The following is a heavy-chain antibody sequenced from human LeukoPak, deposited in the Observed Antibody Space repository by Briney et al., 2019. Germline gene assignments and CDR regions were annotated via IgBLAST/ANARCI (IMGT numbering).Heavy chain of an antibody. CDR1: GFTFSSYA. D-gene: IGHD6-19*01. J-gene: IGHJ5*02. CDR2: ISSSGGTI. CDR3: AIFLQWPHWFDP. Sequence: GGSLRLSCAASGFTFSSYAMNWVRQAPGRGLEWVSYISSSGGTIYYADSVKGRFTISRDNSKNTLYLHMNSLRAEDTAVYYCAIFLQWPHWFDPWGQGTLVTVSS. V-gene: IGHV3-48*03.